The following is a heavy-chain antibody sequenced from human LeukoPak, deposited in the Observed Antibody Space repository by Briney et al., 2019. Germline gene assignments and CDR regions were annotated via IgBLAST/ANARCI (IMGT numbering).Heavy chain of an antibody. Sequence: ASVTVSCKASGGTFSSYAISWVRQAPGQGLEWMGGIIPIFGTANYAQKFQGRVTITADESTSTAYMELSSLRSEDTAVYYCARGAYYYDSSGYYHYYYYGMDVWGQGTTVTVSS. V-gene: IGHV1-69*13. J-gene: IGHJ6*02. D-gene: IGHD3-22*01. CDR3: ARGAYYYDSSGYYHYYYYGMDV. CDR1: GGTFSSYA. CDR2: IIPIFGTA.